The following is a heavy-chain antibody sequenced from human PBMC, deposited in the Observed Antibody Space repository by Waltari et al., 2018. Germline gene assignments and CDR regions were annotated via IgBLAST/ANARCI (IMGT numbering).Heavy chain of an antibody. CDR2: ISSTSRDI. J-gene: IGHJ6*02. V-gene: IGHV3-21*02. CDR1: GFTFNTYT. CDR3: AGGYSSYYGMDV. D-gene: IGHD6-13*01. Sequence: EVQLVESGGGLVKPGGSLRLSCAASGFTFNTYTMNWVRQAPGKVLGWCSSISSTSRDIYYADSVKGRFTISRDNAKSSLYLQLNSLRAEDTAVYYCAGGYSSYYGMDVWGQGTTVTVSS.